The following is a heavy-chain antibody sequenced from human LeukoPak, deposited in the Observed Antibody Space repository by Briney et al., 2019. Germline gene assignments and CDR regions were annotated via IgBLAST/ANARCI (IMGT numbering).Heavy chain of an antibody. CDR3: ARDYYDSSGYWSNAFDI. Sequence: ASVKVSCKASGYTFTSYYMHWVRQAPGQGLEWMGIINPSGGSTSYAQKFQGRVTMTRDTSTSTVYMELSSLRSEDTAVYYCARDYYDSSGYWSNAFDIWGQGTMVTVSS. CDR1: GYTFTSYY. CDR2: INPSGGST. J-gene: IGHJ3*02. V-gene: IGHV1-46*01. D-gene: IGHD3-22*01.